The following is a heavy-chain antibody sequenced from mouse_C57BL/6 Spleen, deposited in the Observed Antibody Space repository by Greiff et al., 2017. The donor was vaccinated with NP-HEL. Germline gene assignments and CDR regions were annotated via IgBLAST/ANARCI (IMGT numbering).Heavy chain of an antibody. CDR1: GYTFTDYY. J-gene: IGHJ4*01. CDR2: INPNNGGT. Sequence: EVQLQQSGPELVKPGASVKISCKASGYTFTDYYMNWVKQSHGKSLEWIGDINPNNGGTSYNQKFKGKATLTVDKSSSTAYMELRSLTSEDSAVYYCARENYDYIDYWGQGTSVTVSS. CDR3: ARENYDYIDY. D-gene: IGHD2-4*01. V-gene: IGHV1-26*01.